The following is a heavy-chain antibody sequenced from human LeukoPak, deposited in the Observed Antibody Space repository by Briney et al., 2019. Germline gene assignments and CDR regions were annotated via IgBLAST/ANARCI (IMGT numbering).Heavy chain of an antibody. CDR1: GFTVSSIY. J-gene: IGHJ3*02. CDR3: AGEWLAINAFDI. Sequence: GGSLRLSCAASGFTVSSIYMSWVRQAPGKGLEWVSVIYSGGSTYYADSVKGRFTISRGNSKNTLYLQMNSLRAEDTAVYYCAGEWLAINAFDIWGQGTMVTVSS. D-gene: IGHD6-19*01. V-gene: IGHV3-53*01. CDR2: IYSGGST.